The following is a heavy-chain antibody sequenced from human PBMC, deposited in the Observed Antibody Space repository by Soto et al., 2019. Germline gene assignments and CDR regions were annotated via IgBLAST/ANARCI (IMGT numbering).Heavy chain of an antibody. CDR1: GFTFNNYA. CDR2: IRNSGGFT. J-gene: IGHJ5*02. D-gene: IGHD3-10*01. V-gene: IGHV3-23*01. CDR3: ARVKAVLWFGEFPGDWFDP. Sequence: GGSLRLSCAASGFTFNNYAMSWVRQAPGKGLEWVSAIRNSGGFTYYADSVKGRFTISRDNSKNTLSLQMNSLRSDDTAVYYCARVKAVLWFGEFPGDWFDPWGQGTLVTVSS.